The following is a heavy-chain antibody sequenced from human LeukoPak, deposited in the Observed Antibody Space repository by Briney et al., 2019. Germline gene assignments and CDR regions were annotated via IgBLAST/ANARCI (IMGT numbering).Heavy chain of an antibody. CDR3: ASPSGSTSPTIDY. V-gene: IGHV4-59*08. D-gene: IGHD2-2*01. CDR1: GGSISSYY. CDR2: IYYSGST. Sequence: SETLSLTCTVSGGSISSYYWSWIRQPPGKGLEWIGYIYYSGSTNYNPSLKSRVTISVDTSKNQFSLKLNSVTAADTAVYYYASPSGSTSPTIDYWGQGTLVTVSS. J-gene: IGHJ4*02.